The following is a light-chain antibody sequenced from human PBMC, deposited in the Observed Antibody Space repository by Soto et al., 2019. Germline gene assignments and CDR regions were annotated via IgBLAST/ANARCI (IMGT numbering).Light chain of an antibody. CDR3: SSYAGSIYV. Sequence: HSVLTQPPSASGSPGQSVTISCSGTSSDVGGYNYVSWYQQHPGKAPKLMIYEVSKRPSGVPDRFSGSKSGNTASLTVSGLQAEDEADYYCSSYAGSIYVFGTGTRSPS. CDR2: EVS. J-gene: IGLJ1*01. CDR1: SSDVGGYNY. V-gene: IGLV2-8*01.